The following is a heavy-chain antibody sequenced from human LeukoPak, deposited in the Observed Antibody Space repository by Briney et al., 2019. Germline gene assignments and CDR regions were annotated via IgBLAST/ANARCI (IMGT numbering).Heavy chain of an antibody. D-gene: IGHD2-2*01. V-gene: IGHV3-7*01. CDR2: INEDGSEK. CDR3: ARALGYQLLPGYYYYMDV. J-gene: IGHJ6*03. Sequence: GGSLRLSCAASGLTFSGYWMSWVRQAPGEGLEWVANINEDGSEKYYVDSVKGRFTISRDNAKNSLCLQVNSLRAADTAVYYCARALGYQLLPGYYYYMDVWGKGTTVTVSS. CDR1: GLTFSGYW.